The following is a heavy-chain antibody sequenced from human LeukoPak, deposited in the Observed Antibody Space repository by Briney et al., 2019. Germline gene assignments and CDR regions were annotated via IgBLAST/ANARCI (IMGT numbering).Heavy chain of an antibody. J-gene: IGHJ5*02. CDR1: GYSFTSYW. Sequence: GESLKISCKGSGYSFTSYWIGWVRQMPGKGLERMGIIYPGDSDTRYSPSFQGQVTISADKSISTAYLQWSSLKASDTAMYYCARTYYDYVWGSPNWFDPWGQGTLVTVSS. CDR3: ARTYYDYVWGSPNWFDP. D-gene: IGHD3-16*01. CDR2: IYPGDSDT. V-gene: IGHV5-51*01.